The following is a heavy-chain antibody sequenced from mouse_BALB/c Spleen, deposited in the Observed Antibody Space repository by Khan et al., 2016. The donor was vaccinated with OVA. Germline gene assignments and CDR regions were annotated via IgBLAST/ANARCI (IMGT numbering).Heavy chain of an antibody. CDR1: GYTFTSYW. CDR3: ARENYYGRTSYAMDY. CDR2: IAPGSGSA. J-gene: IGHJ4*01. V-gene: IGHV1S41*01. D-gene: IGHD1-1*01. Sequence: DLVKPGASVKLSCKASGYTFTSYWINWIKQRPGQGLEWIGRIAPGSGSAYYTEMFKGKATLTVDTSSSIAYIQLSSLSSDDSAVYFCARENYYGRTSYAMDYWGQGASVTVSS.